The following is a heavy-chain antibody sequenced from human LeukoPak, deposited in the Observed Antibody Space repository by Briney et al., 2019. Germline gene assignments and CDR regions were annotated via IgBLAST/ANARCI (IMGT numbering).Heavy chain of an antibody. CDR1: GYTLTELS. Sequence: ASVKVSCKVSGYTLTELSMHWVRQAPGKGLEWMGGFDPEDGETIYAQKFQGRVTMTEHTSTDTAYMELSSLRSEDTAVYYCATALNYYYYMDVWGKGTTVTVSS. CDR2: FDPEDGET. J-gene: IGHJ6*03. V-gene: IGHV1-24*01. CDR3: ATALNYYYYMDV.